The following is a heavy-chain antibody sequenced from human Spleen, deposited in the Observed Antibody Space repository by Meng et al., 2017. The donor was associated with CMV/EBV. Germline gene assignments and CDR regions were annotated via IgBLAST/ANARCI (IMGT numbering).Heavy chain of an antibody. J-gene: IGHJ4*02. CDR1: GGSFSGYF. Sequence: SETLSLTCGVYGGSFSGYFWTWIRQTPGKGLEWIGESNHRGSDNYNPAVESRVSISVDTAKNQFSLRMSSVTAADTAVYYCASLMATSGQGVDYWGQGTLVTVSS. D-gene: IGHD5-24*01. CDR2: SNHRGSD. CDR3: ASLMATSGQGVDY. V-gene: IGHV4-34*01.